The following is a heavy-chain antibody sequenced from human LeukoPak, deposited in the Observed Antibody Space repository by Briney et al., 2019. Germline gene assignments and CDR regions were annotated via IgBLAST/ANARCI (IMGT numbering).Heavy chain of an antibody. Sequence: ASVKVSCKASGYTFTGYYMHWVRQAPGQGLEWMGWINPNSGGTNYAQKFQGRVTMTRDTSISTAYTELSRLRSDDTAVYYCARHTTTVVTPEDYWGQGTLVTVSS. V-gene: IGHV1-2*02. CDR3: ARHTTTVVTPEDY. CDR1: GYTFTGYY. CDR2: INPNSGGT. D-gene: IGHD4-23*01. J-gene: IGHJ4*02.